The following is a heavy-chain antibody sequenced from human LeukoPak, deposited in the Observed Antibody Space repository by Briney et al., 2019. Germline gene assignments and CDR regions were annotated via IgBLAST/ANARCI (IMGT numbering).Heavy chain of an antibody. D-gene: IGHD3-10*01. Sequence: ASVKVSCKASGYTFTSYDINWVRQATGQGLEWMGWMNPNSGNTGYAQKFQGRVTMTRNTSISTAYMELSSLRSEDTAVYYCARVYGSNYYGSGSYSVWGQGTLVTVSS. V-gene: IGHV1-8*01. J-gene: IGHJ4*02. CDR1: GYTFTSYD. CDR2: MNPNSGNT. CDR3: ARVYGSNYYGSGSYSV.